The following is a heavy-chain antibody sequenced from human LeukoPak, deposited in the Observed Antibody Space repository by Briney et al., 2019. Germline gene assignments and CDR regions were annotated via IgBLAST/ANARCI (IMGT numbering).Heavy chain of an antibody. CDR1: GYTFTSYD. J-gene: IGHJ6*02. Sequence: ASVKVSCKASGYTFTSYDINWARQATGQGLEWMGWMNPNSGNTGYAQKFQGRVTMTRNTSISTAYMELSSLRSEDTAVYYCARVSGVVRVYYYYYGMDVWGQGTTVTVSS. CDR2: MNPNSGNT. CDR3: ARVSGVVRVYYYYYGMDV. V-gene: IGHV1-8*01. D-gene: IGHD3-16*01.